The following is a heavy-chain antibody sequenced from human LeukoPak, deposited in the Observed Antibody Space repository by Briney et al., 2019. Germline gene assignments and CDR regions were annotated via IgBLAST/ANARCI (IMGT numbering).Heavy chain of an antibody. V-gene: IGHV3-7*01. Sequence: PGGSLRLSCGASVFTMSTYWMSWVRQAPGKGLEWVANIKQDGTEKYYVDSVKGRFTISRDNAKNSVYLQMSSPSVEDTAVYYCAREMGLSDAFDFWGQGTMVTVSS. D-gene: IGHD1-26*01. CDR3: AREMGLSDAFDF. CDR2: IKQDGTEK. J-gene: IGHJ3*01. CDR1: VFTMSTYW.